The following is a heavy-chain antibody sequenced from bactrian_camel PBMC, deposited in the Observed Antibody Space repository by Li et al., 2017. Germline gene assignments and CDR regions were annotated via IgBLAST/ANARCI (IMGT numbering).Heavy chain of an antibody. V-gene: IGHV3S53*01. Sequence: HVQLVESGGGSVQSGGSLRLSCAASGDTYSNYCMGWFRQRPGKEREGVASIDSDGSTSYADSVKGRFTISRDNAKNTLYLQLNSLKTEDTAMYYCAKHGGWYGLWKWEYDYWGQGTQVTVS. CDR1: GDTYSNYC. D-gene: IGHD6*01. CDR2: IDSDGST. J-gene: IGHJ4*01. CDR3: AKHGGWYGLWKWEYDY.